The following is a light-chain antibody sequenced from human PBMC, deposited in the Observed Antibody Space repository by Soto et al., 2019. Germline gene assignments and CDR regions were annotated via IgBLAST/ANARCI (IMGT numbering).Light chain of an antibody. CDR1: SSDVGGYNY. CDR2: DVT. J-gene: IGLJ1*01. Sequence: QSVLTQPASVSGSPGQSITISCTGTSSDVGGYNYVSWYQQHPGKAPKLIIYDVTNRPSGVSNRFSGSKSGNTASLTISGLQAEDEADYYCSSYTSISTYVFGTGTKLTVL. CDR3: SSYTSISTYV. V-gene: IGLV2-14*01.